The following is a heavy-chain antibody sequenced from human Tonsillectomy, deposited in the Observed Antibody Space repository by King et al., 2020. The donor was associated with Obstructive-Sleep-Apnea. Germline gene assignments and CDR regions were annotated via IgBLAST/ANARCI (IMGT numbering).Heavy chain of an antibody. J-gene: IGHJ3*02. CDR2: IDPHDSYS. Sequence: VQLVXSGAEVKKSGESLRISCKGSGSSLTNYWIIWVRQMPGKGLEWMGRIDPHDSYSNYSPSFQGHVTFSSDRSINTAYLEWSSLKASDTAIYYCARPRFGTDVFDIWGQGTMVTVSS. D-gene: IGHD3-10*01. CDR3: ARPRFGTDVFDI. V-gene: IGHV5-10-1*01. CDR1: GSSLTNYW.